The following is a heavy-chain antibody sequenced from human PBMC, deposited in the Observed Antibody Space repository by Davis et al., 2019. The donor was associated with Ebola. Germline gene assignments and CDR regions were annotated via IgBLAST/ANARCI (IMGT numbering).Heavy chain of an antibody. Sequence: PSETLSLTCTVSGGSISSYYWSWIRQPPGKGLEWIGYIYYSGSTYYNPSLKSRVTISVDTSKNQFSLKLSSVTAADTAVYYCARETTTGSGMDVWGQGTTVTVSS. CDR2: IYYSGST. J-gene: IGHJ6*02. CDR1: GGSISSYY. CDR3: ARETTTGSGMDV. V-gene: IGHV4-59*01. D-gene: IGHD1-1*01.